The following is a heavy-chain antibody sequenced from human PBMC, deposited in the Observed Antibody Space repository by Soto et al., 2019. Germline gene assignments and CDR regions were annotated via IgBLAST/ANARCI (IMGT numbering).Heavy chain of an antibody. CDR1: GFTFSSYG. J-gene: IGHJ6*02. CDR3: IAVAGSLDHYGMDV. V-gene: IGHV3-30*03. D-gene: IGHD6-19*01. Sequence: PGGSLRLSCAASGFTFSSYGMHWVRQAPGKGLEWVAVISYDRSNKYYADSVKGRFTISRDNSKNTLYLQMNSLRAEDTAVYYCIAVAGSLDHYGMDVWGQGTTVTVSS. CDR2: ISYDRSNK.